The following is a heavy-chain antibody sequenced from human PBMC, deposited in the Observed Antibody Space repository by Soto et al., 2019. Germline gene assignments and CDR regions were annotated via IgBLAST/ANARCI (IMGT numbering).Heavy chain of an antibody. J-gene: IGHJ4*02. CDR3: AREGMDY. V-gene: IGHV1-18*01. Sequence: QGRLTLTRDTSTSTAYMELRSLRSDDTAMYYCAREGMDYWGQGTLVTVSA.